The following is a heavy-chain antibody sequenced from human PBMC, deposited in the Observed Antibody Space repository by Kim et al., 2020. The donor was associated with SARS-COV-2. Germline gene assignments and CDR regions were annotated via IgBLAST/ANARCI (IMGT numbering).Heavy chain of an antibody. CDR2: ISDSGGNT. D-gene: IGHD2-2*02. J-gene: IGHJ4*02. CDR3: AKVISSSCYSPIDY. CDR1: GFTFSSYA. Sequence: GGSLRLSCAASGFTFSSYAMSWVRQAPGKGLEWVSGISDSGGNTYYAGSVKGRFTISRDNAKNTLFLQMNSLRAEDTALYFCAKVISSSCYSPIDYWGQGTLVTVSS. V-gene: IGHV3-23*01.